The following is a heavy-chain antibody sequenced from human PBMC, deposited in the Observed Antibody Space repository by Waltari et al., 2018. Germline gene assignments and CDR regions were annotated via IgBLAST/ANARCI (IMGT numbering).Heavy chain of an antibody. CDR1: GFTFSSYW. V-gene: IGHV3-7*01. CDR3: ARENRRLTIFGVVIKVPYYVDY. J-gene: IGHJ4*02. CDR2: IKQDGSEK. D-gene: IGHD3-3*01. Sequence: EVQLVESGGGLVQPGGSLRLSCAASGFTFSSYWMSWVRQAPGKGLEWVANIKQDGSEKDYVDSVKGRFTISRDNAKNSLYLQMNSLRAEDTAVYYCARENRRLTIFGVVIKVPYYVDYWGQGTLGTVSS.